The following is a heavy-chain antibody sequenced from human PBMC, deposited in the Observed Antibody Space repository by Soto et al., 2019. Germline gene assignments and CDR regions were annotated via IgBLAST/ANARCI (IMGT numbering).Heavy chain of an antibody. CDR3: ARDAVAATPLYYYYYMDV. J-gene: IGHJ6*03. D-gene: IGHD2-15*01. Sequence: QVQLVQSGAEVKKPGASVKVSCKASGYTFTGYAMHWVRQAPGQRLEWMGWINAGNGNTKYSQKFRGRVTITRDTSASTAYMELSSLRSEDTAVYYCARDAVAATPLYYYYYMDVWGKGTTVTVSS. CDR1: GYTFTGYA. V-gene: IGHV1-3*01. CDR2: INAGNGNT.